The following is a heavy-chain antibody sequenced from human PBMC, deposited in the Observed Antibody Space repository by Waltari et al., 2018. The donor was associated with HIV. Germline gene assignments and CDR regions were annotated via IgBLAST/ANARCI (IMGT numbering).Heavy chain of an antibody. CDR3: ARDGCGGGNCNPDY. CDR2: INTNTGNP. V-gene: IGHV7-4-1*02. CDR1: GYTFTRFA. Sequence: QVQLVQSGSELKKPGASVKVSCKASGYTFTRFAMDWVRQAPGQGLEWMGWINTNTGNPMYAQGFTGRFVFSLDTSVSTAYLQISSLKAEDTAVYYCARDGCGGGNCNPDYWGQGTLVTVSS. J-gene: IGHJ4*02. D-gene: IGHD2-15*01.